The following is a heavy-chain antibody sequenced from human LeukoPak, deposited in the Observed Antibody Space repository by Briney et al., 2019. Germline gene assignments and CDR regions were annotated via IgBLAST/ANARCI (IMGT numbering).Heavy chain of an antibody. CDR2: INPNSGDT. D-gene: IGHD5-12*01. CDR1: GYTFRDYG. CDR3: AKNPYEYYFDY. V-gene: IGHV1-2*02. Sequence: ASVKVSCKTSGYTFRDYGITWVRQAPGQGLEWMGWINPNSGDTNYAQKFQGRVTMTRDTSIRTAYMELSGLRSDDTAVYYCAKNPYEYYFDYWGQGTLVTVSS. J-gene: IGHJ4*02.